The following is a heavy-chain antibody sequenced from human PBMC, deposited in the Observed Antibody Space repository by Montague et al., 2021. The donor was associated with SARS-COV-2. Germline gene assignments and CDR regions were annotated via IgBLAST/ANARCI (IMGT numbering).Heavy chain of an antibody. CDR2: IFYKGNT. CDR3: ASTISSSSARDN. CDR1: GGSLTKHY. J-gene: IGHJ1*01. Sequence: SETLSLTCTVSGGSLTKHYWSWIRKAPGKELEWLGNIFYKGNTNYNFFLSVRVSMSLYTPQNKFYLMLTPLTAADTAVYYCASTISSSSARDNWGQGVLVTVSS. D-gene: IGHD2-2*01. V-gene: IGHV4-59*11.